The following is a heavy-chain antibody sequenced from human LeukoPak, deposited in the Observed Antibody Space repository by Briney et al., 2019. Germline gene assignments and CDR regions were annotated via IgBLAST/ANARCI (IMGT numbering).Heavy chain of an antibody. V-gene: IGHV3-53*01. J-gene: IGHJ3*02. CDR2: IYSGGST. D-gene: IGHD3-10*01. Sequence: GGSLRLSCAASGFTFSSYAMSWVRQAPGKGLEWVSVIYSGGSTYYADSVKGRFTISRDNSKNTLYLQMNSLRAEDTAVYYCARDGYYGSGSYFAFDIWGQGTMVTVSS. CDR1: GFTFSSYA. CDR3: ARDGYYGSGSYFAFDI.